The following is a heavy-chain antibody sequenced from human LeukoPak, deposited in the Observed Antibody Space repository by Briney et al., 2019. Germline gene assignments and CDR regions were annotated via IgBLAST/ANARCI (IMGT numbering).Heavy chain of an antibody. J-gene: IGHJ5*02. CDR2: IYYSGST. CDR3: ARDMVRGFNWFDP. CDR1: GGSISSGDYY. D-gene: IGHD3-10*01. V-gene: IGHV4-30-4*01. Sequence: SETLSLTCTVSGGSISSGDYYWSWIRQPPRKGLEWIGYIYYSGSTYYNPSLKSRVTISVDTSKNQFSLKLSSVTAADTAVYYCARDMVRGFNWFDPWGQGTLVTVSS.